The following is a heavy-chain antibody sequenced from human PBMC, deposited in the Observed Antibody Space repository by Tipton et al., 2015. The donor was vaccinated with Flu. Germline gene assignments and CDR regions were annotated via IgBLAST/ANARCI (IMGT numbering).Heavy chain of an antibody. V-gene: IGHV4-61*02. CDR1: GGSISGGNYY. J-gene: IGHJ4*02. Sequence: TLSLTCTVSGGSISGGNYYWSWIRQPAGKGLEWLGRMYARGTSNYNPSLKSRLTISLDTSKNQFSLRLSSVTAADTAVYYCARSSRDNCGGSCFPLDYWGQGTLVTLS. CDR2: MYARGTS. D-gene: IGHD2-15*01. CDR3: ARSSRDNCGGSCFPLDY.